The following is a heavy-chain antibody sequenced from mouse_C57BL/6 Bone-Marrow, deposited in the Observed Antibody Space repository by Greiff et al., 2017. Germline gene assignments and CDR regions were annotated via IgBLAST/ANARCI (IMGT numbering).Heavy chain of an antibody. V-gene: IGHV5-4*01. Sequence: EVKLVESGGGLVKPGGSLKLSCAASGFTFSSYAMSWVRQTPEKRLEWVATISDGGSYTYYPDNVKGRFTISRDNAKNNLYLQRSHLKSEDTAMYDCARERLRRYFDYWGQGTTLTVSS. D-gene: IGHD2-4*01. CDR2: ISDGGSYT. CDR1: GFTFSSYA. J-gene: IGHJ2*01. CDR3: ARERLRRYFDY.